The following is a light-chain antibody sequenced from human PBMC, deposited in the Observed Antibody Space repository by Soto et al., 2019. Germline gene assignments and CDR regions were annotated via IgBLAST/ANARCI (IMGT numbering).Light chain of an antibody. CDR3: QQYNSIRKT. Sequence: DIQMTQSPSTLSASVGDRVTITCRASQSISSWLAWYQQKPGKAPKLLIYDASSLESGVSSRFSGSGSGTEFTLTISSLQPDDFATYYCQQYNSIRKTFGQGTKVDIK. V-gene: IGKV1-5*01. CDR1: QSISSW. J-gene: IGKJ1*01. CDR2: DAS.